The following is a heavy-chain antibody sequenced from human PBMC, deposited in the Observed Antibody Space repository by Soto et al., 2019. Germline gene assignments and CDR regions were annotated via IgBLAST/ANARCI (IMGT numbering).Heavy chain of an antibody. Sequence: QVQLQESGPGLVKPSQTLSLTCTVSGDSISTSGYYWTWIRQHPGKGLEWIGYIYYTGTTYYNPSXKSRVTILLDTSKNQFSLKLTSVTAADTAVYYCARDYYFDYWGRGTLVTVSS. J-gene: IGHJ4*02. CDR1: GDSISTSGYY. CDR2: IYYTGTT. CDR3: ARDYYFDY. V-gene: IGHV4-31*03.